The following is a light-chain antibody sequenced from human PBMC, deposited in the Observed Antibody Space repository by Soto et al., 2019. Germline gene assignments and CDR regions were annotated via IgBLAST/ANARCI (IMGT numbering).Light chain of an antibody. CDR2: DNN. CDR1: SSNIGNNY. CDR3: ATWDSSLSAGV. Sequence: QSVLTQPPSVSAAPGQKDTSSCSGSSSNIGNNYVSWYQHLPGTAPKLLIYDNNKRPSGIPARFSGSKSGTSATLGITGLQTGDEADYYCATWDSSLSAGVFGGGTKLTVL. J-gene: IGLJ2*01. V-gene: IGLV1-51*01.